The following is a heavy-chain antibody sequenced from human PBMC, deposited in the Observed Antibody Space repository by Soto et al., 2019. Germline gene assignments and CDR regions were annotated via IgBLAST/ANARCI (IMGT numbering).Heavy chain of an antibody. CDR1: GFTFSSYA. CDR2: ISGSGGST. Sequence: GGSLRLSCAASGFTFSSYAMSWVRQAPGKGLEWVSAISGSGGSTYYADSVKGRLTISRDNSKNTLYLQMNSLRAEDTAVYYCAKSAPKRHYYDSSGYYFFYWGQGTLVTVSS. CDR3: AKSAPKRHYYDSSGYYFFY. V-gene: IGHV3-23*01. J-gene: IGHJ4*02. D-gene: IGHD3-22*01.